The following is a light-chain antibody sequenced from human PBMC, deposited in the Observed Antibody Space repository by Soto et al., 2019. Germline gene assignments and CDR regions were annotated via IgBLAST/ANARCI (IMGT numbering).Light chain of an antibody. V-gene: IGKV2D-29*02. CDR1: QSLLHITGETF. J-gene: IGKJ5*01. Sequence: DVVMTQTPLSLSVAPGQPASISCKSSQSLLHITGETFLFWYLQKPGQSPQIMIYEVSTRVSGVPDRLSGSGSGTDLKLEISRVETDDVGIYYCMQSTQLPPTCGQGTRLEIK. CDR2: EVS. CDR3: MQSTQLPPT.